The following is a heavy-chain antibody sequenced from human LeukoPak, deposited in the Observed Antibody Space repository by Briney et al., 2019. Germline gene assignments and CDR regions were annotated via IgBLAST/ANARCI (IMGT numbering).Heavy chain of an antibody. CDR1: GGSISSRSYY. CDR2: IYYSGST. CDR3: ASQLYDSSGYLDY. V-gene: IGHV4-39*01. J-gene: IGHJ4*02. Sequence: SETLSLTCTVSGGSISSRSYYWGWIRQPPGKVLEWIGSIYYSGSTYYNPSLKSRVTISVNTSKNQCSLELSSVTAADTAVYYCASQLYDSSGYLDYWGQGTLVTVSS. D-gene: IGHD3-22*01.